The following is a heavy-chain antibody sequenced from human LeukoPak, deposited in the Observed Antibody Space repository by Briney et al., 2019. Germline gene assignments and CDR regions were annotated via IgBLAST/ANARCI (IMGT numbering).Heavy chain of an antibody. CDR2: ISSSGSTI. CDR1: GFTFSNYW. V-gene: IGHV3-48*04. CDR3: ARDHSSGFSLPGN. D-gene: IGHD6-19*01. Sequence: GGSLRLSCAASGFTFSNYWMTWVRQAPGKGLEWVSYISSSGSTIYYADSVKGRFTISRDNAKNSLYLQMNSLRAEDTAVYYCARDHSSGFSLPGNWGQGALVTASS. J-gene: IGHJ4*02.